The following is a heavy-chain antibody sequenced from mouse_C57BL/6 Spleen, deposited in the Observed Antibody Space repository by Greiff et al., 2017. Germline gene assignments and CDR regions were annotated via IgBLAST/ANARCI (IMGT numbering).Heavy chain of an antibody. Sequence: VQLQQSGAELARPGASVKLSCKASGYTFTSYGISWVKQRTGQGLEWIGESYPRSGNTYYNEKFKGKATLTADKSSSTAYMELRSLTSEDSAVYFCARRDSSGYGAYWGQGTLVTVSA. J-gene: IGHJ3*01. CDR2: SYPRSGNT. D-gene: IGHD3-2*02. CDR1: GYTFTSYG. V-gene: IGHV1-81*01. CDR3: ARRDSSGYGAY.